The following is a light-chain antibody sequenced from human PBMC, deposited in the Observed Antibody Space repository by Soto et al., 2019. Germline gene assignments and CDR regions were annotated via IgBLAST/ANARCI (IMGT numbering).Light chain of an antibody. CDR3: QQYGSSPGT. Sequence: EIVLTQSPGTLSLSPGERATHSCRASQSVSSSYLAWYQQKPGQAPRLLIYGASSRATGIPDRFSGSGSGTDFTLTISRLESEDFAVYYCQQYGSSPGTFGPGTKVDIK. J-gene: IGKJ3*01. V-gene: IGKV3-20*01. CDR1: QSVSSSY. CDR2: GAS.